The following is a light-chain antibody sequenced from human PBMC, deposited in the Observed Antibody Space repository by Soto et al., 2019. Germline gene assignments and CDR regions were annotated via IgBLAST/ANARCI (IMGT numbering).Light chain of an antibody. J-gene: IGLJ2*01. Sequence: QAVVTQPPSVSGAPGQRVAISCTGSSSNIGAGYDVHWYHQLPGRAPKLLIFGNSNRPSGVPDRFSGSKSGTSASLAITGLQAEDEADYYCQSYDSSLSAWVFGGGTQLTVL. CDR3: QSYDSSLSAWV. V-gene: IGLV1-40*01. CDR2: GNS. CDR1: SSNIGAGYD.